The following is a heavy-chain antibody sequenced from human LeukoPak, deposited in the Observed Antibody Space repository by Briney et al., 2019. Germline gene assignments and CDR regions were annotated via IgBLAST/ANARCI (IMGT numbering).Heavy chain of an antibody. D-gene: IGHD3-22*01. CDR1: GFTFSSYA. V-gene: IGHV3-23*01. J-gene: IGHJ4*02. Sequence: GGSLRLSCAASGFTFSSYAMSWVRQAPGKGLEWVSAIGGSGGSTYYADSVKGRFTISRDNSKNTLYLQMNSLRAEDTAVYYCAKVSRYYYDSSGQVSFDYWGQGTLVTVSS. CDR3: AKVSRYYYDSSGQVSFDY. CDR2: IGGSGGST.